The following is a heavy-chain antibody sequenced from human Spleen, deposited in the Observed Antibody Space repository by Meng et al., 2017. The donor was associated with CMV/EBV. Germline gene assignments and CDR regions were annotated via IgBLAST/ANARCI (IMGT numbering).Heavy chain of an antibody. J-gene: IGHJ4*02. V-gene: IGHV3-23*01. CDR1: GFTFNYYA. CDR2: TTGSGDVT. D-gene: IGHD2-2*01. Sequence: GESLKISCAGSGFTFNYYAMSWVRQAPGKGLEWVSATTGSGDVTYYADSVKGRFTISRDNSKDTLYLQMNSLRAEDAAVYYCARDRLFCTTSSCAPLGYWGQGTLVTVSS. CDR3: ARDRLFCTTSSCAPLGY.